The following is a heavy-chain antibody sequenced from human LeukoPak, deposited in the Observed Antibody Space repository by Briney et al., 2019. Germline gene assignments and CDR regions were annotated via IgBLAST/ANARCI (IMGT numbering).Heavy chain of an antibody. Sequence: ASVKVSCKASGYIFTSYGISWVRQAPGQGLEWMGWISAYNGNTNYAQRLQGRVTMTTDTSTSTAYMELRSLRSDDTAVYYCARLRGAKDIVVVPAAFNGADYYMGVWGRGTTVTVSS. CDR1: GYIFTSYG. D-gene: IGHD2-2*01. V-gene: IGHV1-18*01. CDR3: ARLRGAKDIVVVPAAFNGADYYMGV. CDR2: ISAYNGNT. J-gene: IGHJ6*03.